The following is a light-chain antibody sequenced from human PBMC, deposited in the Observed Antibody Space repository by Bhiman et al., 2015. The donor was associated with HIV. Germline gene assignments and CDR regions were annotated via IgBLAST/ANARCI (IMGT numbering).Light chain of an antibody. V-gene: IGLV1-47*01. CDR3: ASWDVDVGHWL. J-gene: IGLJ3*02. Sequence: QSVLTQPPSVSGAPGQRVTISCTGNSSNLGAGYDVQWYRQVPGTAPNLIIYRNDQRPSGVPARFSGSKSGASASPAISGLRSEDEADYYCASWDVDVGHWLFGGGTKLTVL. CDR1: SSNLGAGYD. CDR2: RND.